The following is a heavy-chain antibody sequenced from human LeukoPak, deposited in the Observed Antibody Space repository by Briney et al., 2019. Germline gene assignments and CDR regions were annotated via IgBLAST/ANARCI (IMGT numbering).Heavy chain of an antibody. V-gene: IGHV3-21*01. Sequence: KPGGSLRLSCAASGFTFSSYSMNWVRQAPGKWLEWVSSISSSSSYIYYADSVKGRFTISRDNAKNSLYLQMNSLRAEDTAVYYCARVVVIAQYDAFDIWGQGTMVTVSS. CDR2: ISSSSSYI. CDR3: ARVVVIAQYDAFDI. D-gene: IGHD2-21*01. CDR1: GFTFSSYS. J-gene: IGHJ3*02.